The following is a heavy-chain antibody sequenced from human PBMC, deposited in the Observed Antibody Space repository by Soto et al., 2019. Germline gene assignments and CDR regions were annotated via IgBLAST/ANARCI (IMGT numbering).Heavy chain of an antibody. Sequence: PSETLSLTCTVSGGSIRSYYWSWIRQPPGKGLEWIGYIYYSGSTNYNPSLKSRVTISVDTSKNQFSLKLSSVTAADTAVYYCARDRDYGGNSGSGMGYYYYGMDVWGQGTTVTVSS. CDR2: IYYSGST. V-gene: IGHV4-59*01. D-gene: IGHD4-17*01. J-gene: IGHJ6*02. CDR3: ARDRDYGGNSGSGMGYYYYGMDV. CDR1: GGSIRSYY.